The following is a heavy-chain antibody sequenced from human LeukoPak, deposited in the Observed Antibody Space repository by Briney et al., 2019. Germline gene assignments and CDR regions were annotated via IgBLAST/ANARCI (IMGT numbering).Heavy chain of an antibody. Sequence: GGSLRLSCAASGFIFNTYVMHWVRQAPGKGLEWLAFIRYDGSNKKYADSVRGRFTISRDNTKNSLYLQMNSLRAEDTAVYYCAKDGGSDPDSFDIWGQGTMVTVSS. D-gene: IGHD2-15*01. CDR1: GFIFNTYV. J-gene: IGHJ3*02. CDR2: IRYDGSNK. CDR3: AKDGGSDPDSFDI. V-gene: IGHV3-30*02.